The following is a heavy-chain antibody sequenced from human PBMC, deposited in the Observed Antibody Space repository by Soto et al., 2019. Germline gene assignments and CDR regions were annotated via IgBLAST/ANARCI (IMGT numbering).Heavy chain of an antibody. V-gene: IGHV1-69*13. CDR1: GGTFNKFA. CDR3: ARRYCASDNCPLFYYFVDL. CDR2: IIPVFRSA. Sequence: SVKVSCKASGGTFNKFAFSWVRQAPGQGFEWMGGIIPVFRSANYAQRFRGRITITADEYTSTVYLYLSDLRSDDTAVYYCARRYCASDNCPLFYYFVDLWGLGTTVTVSS. D-gene: IGHD2-21*02. J-gene: IGHJ6*02.